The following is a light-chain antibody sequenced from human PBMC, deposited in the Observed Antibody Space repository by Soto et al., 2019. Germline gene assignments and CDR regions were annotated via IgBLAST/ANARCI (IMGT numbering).Light chain of an antibody. CDR3: QQYGISPRT. J-gene: IGKJ2*02. CDR1: QSISSSY. Sequence: EIVLTQSPGTLSLSPGERATLSCRASQSISSSYLAWYQQKPVQAPRLLIYGASSRATGIPDRFSGSGSGRDFTLTISRLEPEDFAVYYCQQYGISPRTFGQGTKLEI. V-gene: IGKV3-20*01. CDR2: GAS.